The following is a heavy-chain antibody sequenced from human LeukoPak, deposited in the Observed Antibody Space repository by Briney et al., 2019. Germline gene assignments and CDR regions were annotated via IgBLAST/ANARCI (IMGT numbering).Heavy chain of an antibody. Sequence: ASVTVSCKASGYTFTSYGISWVRQAPGQGLEWMGWISAYNGNTNYAQKLQGRVTMTTDTSKSTAYMELKSLSSDDTAEYYCPIDKDRNFLSMASVIFDYWGQGALVSVSS. CDR1: GYTFTSYG. D-gene: IGHD2/OR15-2a*01. CDR2: ISAYNGNT. J-gene: IGHJ4*02. V-gene: IGHV1-18*01. CDR3: PIDKDRNFLSMASVIFDY.